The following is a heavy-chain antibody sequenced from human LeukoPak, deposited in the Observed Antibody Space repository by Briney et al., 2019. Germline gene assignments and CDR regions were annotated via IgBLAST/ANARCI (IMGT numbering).Heavy chain of an antibody. Sequence: ASVKVSCKASGYTFTGYYMHWVRQAPGQGLEWMGWINSNSGGTNYAQKFQGRVTMTRDTSISTAYMELSRLRSDDTAVYYCARGSGYCSSTSCPHADPWGQGTLVTVSS. CDR2: INSNSGGT. CDR3: ARGSGYCSSTSCPHADP. D-gene: IGHD2-2*01. V-gene: IGHV1-2*02. CDR1: GYTFTGYY. J-gene: IGHJ5*02.